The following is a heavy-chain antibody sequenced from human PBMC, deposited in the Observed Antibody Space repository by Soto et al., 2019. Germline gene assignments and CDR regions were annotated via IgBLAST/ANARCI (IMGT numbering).Heavy chain of an antibody. CDR2: IYPYDGTT. D-gene: IGHD3-16*02. CDR1: GYPIISNG. CDR3: TREVDLGGVIANDY. J-gene: IGHJ4*02. Sequence: DSVKVSCKTSGYPIISNGITWVRQAPGQGPEWMLWIYPYDGTTDYAQRFQGRVAMTRDTYTGTVFMELRRLRSDDTAVYYCTREVDLGGVIANDYWGQGPLVTESS. V-gene: IGHV1-18*04.